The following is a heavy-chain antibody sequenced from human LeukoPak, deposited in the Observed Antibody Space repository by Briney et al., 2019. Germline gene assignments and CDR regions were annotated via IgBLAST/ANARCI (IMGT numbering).Heavy chain of an antibody. J-gene: IGHJ6*03. CDR1: GYTFTSYG. CDR3: ARDSYDVLDYYYMDV. D-gene: IGHD5-12*01. CDR2: ISAYNGNT. V-gene: IGHV1-18*01. Sequence: ASVKVSCKASGYTFTSYGISWVRQAPGQGLEWMGWISAYNGNTNYAQKLQGRVTMTTDTSTSTAYMELRSLRPDDTAVYYCARDSYDVLDYYYMDVWGKGTTVTVSS.